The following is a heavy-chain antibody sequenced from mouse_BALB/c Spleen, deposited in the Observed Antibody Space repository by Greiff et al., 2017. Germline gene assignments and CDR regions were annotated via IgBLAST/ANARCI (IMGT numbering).Heavy chain of an antibody. CDR2: FYPGSGSI. CDR1: GYSFTGYY. J-gene: IGHJ4*01. V-gene: IGHV1-62-2*01. D-gene: IGHD2-4*01. Sequence: QVQLQQSGPELVKTGASVKISCKASGYSFTGYYMHWVKQSHGKSLEWIGWFYPGSGSIKYNEKFKDKATLTADKSSSTVYMELSRLTSEDSAVYFCARHESYDYDEAMDYWGQGTSVTVSS. CDR3: ARHESYDYDEAMDY.